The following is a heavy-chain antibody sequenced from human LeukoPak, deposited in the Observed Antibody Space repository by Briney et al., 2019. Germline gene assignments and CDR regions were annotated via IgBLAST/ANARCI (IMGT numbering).Heavy chain of an antibody. Sequence: GESLRLSCAASGFTFSSYSMNWVRQAPGQGLEWVSSMSVSSGLIYYADSVKGRFTISRDNAKSSLYLQMNRLRVEDTAVYYCAREFAGSASGAGYWGQGTLVTVSS. CDR3: AREFAGSASGAGY. V-gene: IGHV3-21*01. D-gene: IGHD1-26*01. CDR1: GFTFSSYS. J-gene: IGHJ4*02. CDR2: MSVSSGLI.